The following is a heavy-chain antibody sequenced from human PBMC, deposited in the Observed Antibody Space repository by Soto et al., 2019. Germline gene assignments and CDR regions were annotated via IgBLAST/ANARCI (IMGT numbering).Heavy chain of an antibody. Sequence: EVQLLDSGGGSVQPGGSLRLSCAASGFPFINYAMHWVRQAPGKGLEWVSAISGSGGRTYYGESVKGRFTISRDNSKDTLYLHMNRLTAEDTAVYFCAKEGVRDSSISLYFFDQWGQGTLVTVSS. CDR3: AKEGVRDSSISLYFFDQ. V-gene: IGHV3-23*01. CDR2: ISGSGGRT. CDR1: GFPFINYA. J-gene: IGHJ4*02. D-gene: IGHD3-10*01.